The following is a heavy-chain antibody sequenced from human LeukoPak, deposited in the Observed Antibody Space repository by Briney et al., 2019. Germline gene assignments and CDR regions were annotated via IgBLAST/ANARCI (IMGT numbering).Heavy chain of an antibody. Sequence: SGPTLVKPTQTLTLTCTFSGFSLSTSGVGVGWIRQPPGKALGWLALIYWNDDKRYSPSLKSRLTITKDTSKNQVVLTMTNMDPVDTATYYCAHSEFYYDSSGYPHFDYWGQGTLVTVSS. CDR1: GFSLSTSGVG. V-gene: IGHV2-5*01. J-gene: IGHJ4*02. CDR2: IYWNDDK. CDR3: AHSEFYYDSSGYPHFDY. D-gene: IGHD3-22*01.